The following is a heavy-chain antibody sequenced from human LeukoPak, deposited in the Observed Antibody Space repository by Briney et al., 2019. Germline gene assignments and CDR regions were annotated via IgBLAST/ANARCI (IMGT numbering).Heavy chain of an antibody. CDR3: ARIRDGYNDAYDI. Sequence: GASVKVSCKASGYTFTNYYIHWVRQAPGQGLEWMGLINPGGDNTDYAQNFQGRVTMTRDTSTSTVYMGLSSLRSEDTAVYYCARIRDGYNDAYDIWGKGTMVTVSS. CDR2: INPGGDNT. D-gene: IGHD5-24*01. CDR1: GYTFTNYY. J-gene: IGHJ3*02. V-gene: IGHV1-46*01.